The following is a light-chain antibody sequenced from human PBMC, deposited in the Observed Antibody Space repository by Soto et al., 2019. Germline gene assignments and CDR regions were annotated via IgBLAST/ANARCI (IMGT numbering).Light chain of an antibody. CDR1: SSDVGSYNL. Sequence: QSALTQPASVSGSPGQSITISCTGTSSDVGSYNLVSWYQQHPGKAPKLMIYEGSKRPSGVSNRFSGSKSGNTASLTTSGLKAEDEADYYCCSYAGSSTHVVFGGGTKLTVL. J-gene: IGLJ2*01. CDR2: EGS. V-gene: IGLV2-23*01. CDR3: CSYAGSSTHVV.